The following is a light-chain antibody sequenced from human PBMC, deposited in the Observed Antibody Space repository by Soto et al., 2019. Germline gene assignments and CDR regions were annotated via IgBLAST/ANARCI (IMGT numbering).Light chain of an antibody. CDR3: QQYHNWPPIT. Sequence: ILMTEAPVTLSMSPGERATLSCRASQFVSSNLAWYQQKPGQAPRLLIYGASTRATGIPARFSGSGSGTEFTLTISNLQSEDFAVYFCQQYHNWPPITFAQRTRLAIK. CDR2: GAS. V-gene: IGKV3D-15*01. CDR1: QFVSSN. J-gene: IGKJ5*01.